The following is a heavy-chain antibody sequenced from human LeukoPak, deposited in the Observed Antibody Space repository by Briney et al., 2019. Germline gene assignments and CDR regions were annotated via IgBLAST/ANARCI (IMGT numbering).Heavy chain of an antibody. CDR3: ASSHDSSGND. J-gene: IGHJ4*02. Sequence: GGSLRLSCVASGFSFSSYWMAWVRQAPGKGLEWVANIKYDGSLKFYVDSVKGRFTISRDNAKNSLYLEMNSLRADDTAVYFFASSHDSSGNDWGQGTMVTVSS. CDR1: GFSFSSYW. V-gene: IGHV3-7*01. CDR2: IKYDGSLK. D-gene: IGHD3-22*01.